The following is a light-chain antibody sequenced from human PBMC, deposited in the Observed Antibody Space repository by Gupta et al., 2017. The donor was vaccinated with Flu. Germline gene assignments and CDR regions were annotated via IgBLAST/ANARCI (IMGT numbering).Light chain of an antibody. J-gene: IGKJ3*01. CDR3: KNMYRTQRIT. V-gene: IGKV1-39*01. CDR1: QSISSY. CDR2: AAS. Sequence: DIQMTQSPSSLSASVGDRVTITRRASQSISSYVNWYQQKPWKAPTLGIEAASSLQSGVPSRFRGSGSGTEFTRTISSLKTEDCATYDGKNMYRTQRITCGSGT.